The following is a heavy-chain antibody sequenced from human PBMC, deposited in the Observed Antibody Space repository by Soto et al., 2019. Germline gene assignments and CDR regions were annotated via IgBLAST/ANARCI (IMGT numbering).Heavy chain of an antibody. Sequence: SVKVSCKASGGTFSSYAISWVRQAPGQGLEWMGGIIPIFGTANYAQKFQGRVTITADESTSTAYMELSSLRSEDTAVYYCARVGSGRVVGATTSYFDYWGQGTLVTVSS. V-gene: IGHV1-69*13. D-gene: IGHD1-26*01. CDR3: ARVGSGRVVGATTSYFDY. J-gene: IGHJ4*02. CDR2: IIPIFGTA. CDR1: GGTFSSYA.